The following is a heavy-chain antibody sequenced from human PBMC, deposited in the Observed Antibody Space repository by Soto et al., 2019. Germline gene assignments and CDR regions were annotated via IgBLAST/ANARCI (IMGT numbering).Heavy chain of an antibody. J-gene: IGHJ5*02. D-gene: IGHD4-17*01. CDR3: ARVRNYGDPAPFAP. CDR1: GGSISGGKW. CDR2: IYLSGST. V-gene: IGHV4-4*02. Sequence: SETLSLTCAVSGGSISGGKWWSWVRQPPGKGLEWIGEIYLSGSTNYNPSLKSRVTISVDTSKNQFSLKLSSVTAADTAVYYCARVRNYGDPAPFAPWGQGTLVTVSS.